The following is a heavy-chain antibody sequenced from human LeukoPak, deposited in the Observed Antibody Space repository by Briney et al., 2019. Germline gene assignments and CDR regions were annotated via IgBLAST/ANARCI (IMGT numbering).Heavy chain of an antibody. V-gene: IGHV4-59*01. Sequence: SETLSLTRTVSGGSISSYYWSWVRQPPGKGLEWIGYIYYSGSTNYNPSLKSRVTISVDTSKNQFSLKLSSVTAADTAVYYCARGGAGPDYWGQGTLVTVSS. D-gene: IGHD3-10*01. CDR2: IYYSGST. CDR3: ARGGAGPDY. J-gene: IGHJ4*02. CDR1: GGSISSYY.